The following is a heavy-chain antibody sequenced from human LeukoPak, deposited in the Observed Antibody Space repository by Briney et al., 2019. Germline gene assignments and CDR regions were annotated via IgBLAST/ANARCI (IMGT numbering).Heavy chain of an antibody. J-gene: IGHJ4*02. CDR3: ARGHTAMVTWSFDY. V-gene: IGHV1-69*13. CDR1: GGTFSSYA. Sequence: SVKVSCKASGGTFSSYAISWVRQAPGQGLGWMGGIIPIFGTANYAQKFQGRVTITADESTSTAYMELSSLRSEDTAVYYCARGHTAMVTWSFDYWGQGTLVTVSS. D-gene: IGHD5-18*01. CDR2: IIPIFGTA.